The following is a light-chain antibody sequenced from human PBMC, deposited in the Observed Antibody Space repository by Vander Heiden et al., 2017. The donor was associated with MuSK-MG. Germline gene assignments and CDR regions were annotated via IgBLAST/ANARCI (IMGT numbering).Light chain of an antibody. V-gene: IGKV1-8*01. CDR1: QGISSY. J-gene: IGKJ2*01. CDR2: AAS. CDR3: QQYYSYPYT. Sequence: AIRMTQSPSSFSASTGDRVTITCRASQGISSYLAWDQPKPGKATKLLIYAASTLQSGVPSRFSGSGSGTDFTLTISCLQSEDFATYYCQQYYSYPYTFGQGNKLEIK.